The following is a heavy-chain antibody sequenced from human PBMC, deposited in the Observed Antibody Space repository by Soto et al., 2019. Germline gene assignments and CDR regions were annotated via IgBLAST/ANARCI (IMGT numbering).Heavy chain of an antibody. CDR3: ARVHRYCSGSSCYYFDY. CDR2: IWYDGSTK. D-gene: IGHD2-15*01. V-gene: IGHV3-33*01. CDR1: GFTFSSYG. J-gene: IGHJ4*02. Sequence: GGSLRLSCAASGFTFSSYGMHWVRQAPGKGLEWVALIWYDGSTKYYADSVKGRFTISRDNSKNTLYLQMNSLRAEDTAVYYCARVHRYCSGSSCYYFDYWGQGTLVTVSS.